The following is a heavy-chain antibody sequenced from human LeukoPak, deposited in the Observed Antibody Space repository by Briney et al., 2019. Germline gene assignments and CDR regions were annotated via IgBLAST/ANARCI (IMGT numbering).Heavy chain of an antibody. D-gene: IGHD2-21*02. J-gene: IGHJ2*01. CDR1: GGSFSGYY. CDR3: ARVGRHIVVVTATRLWYFDL. V-gene: IGHV4-34*01. Sequence: RASETLSLTCAVYGGSFSGYYWSWIRQPPGKGLEWIGEINHSGSTNYSPSLKSRVTISVDTSKNQFSLKLSSVTAADTAVYYCARVGRHIVVVTATRLWYFDLWGRGTLVTVSS. CDR2: INHSGST.